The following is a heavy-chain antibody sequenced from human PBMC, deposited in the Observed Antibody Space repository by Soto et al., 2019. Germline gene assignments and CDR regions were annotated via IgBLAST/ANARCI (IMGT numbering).Heavy chain of an antibody. CDR1: GFTFDDYA. J-gene: IGHJ4*02. Sequence: EVQLVESGGGLVQPGRSLRLSCAASGFTFDDYAMHWVRQAPGKGLEWVSGISWNSGSIGYADSVKGRFTISRDNAKNSLYLQMNSLRAEDTALYYWANDLNCCGAGKVDYRGPGTLVTVSS. CDR3: ANDLNCCGAGKVDY. D-gene: IGHD2-21*01. V-gene: IGHV3-9*01. CDR2: ISWNSGSI.